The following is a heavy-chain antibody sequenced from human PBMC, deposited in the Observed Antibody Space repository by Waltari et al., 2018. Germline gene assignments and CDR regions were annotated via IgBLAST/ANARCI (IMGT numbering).Heavy chain of an antibody. Sequence: EVQMVESGGGLVKPGGSLRLSCAASGFTFSNFWMDWVRQAPGKGLEWVANINPDGSAKNYVDSVKGRFTIFRDNTKNSLYLQMNSLRAEDTAIYYCSESLNVWGPGTTVTVSS. V-gene: IGHV3-7*01. CDR1: GFTFSNFW. CDR3: SESLNV. CDR2: INPDGSAK. J-gene: IGHJ6*02.